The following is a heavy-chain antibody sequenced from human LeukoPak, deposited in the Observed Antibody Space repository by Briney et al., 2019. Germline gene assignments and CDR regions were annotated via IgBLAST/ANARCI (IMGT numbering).Heavy chain of an antibody. D-gene: IGHD5-12*01. J-gene: IGHJ4*02. CDR3: ARGRYSGYGPFDY. CDR1: GGSFSGYY. V-gene: IGHV4-34*01. CDR2: INHSGST. Sequence: SETLSLTCAVYGGSFSGYYWSWIRQPPGKGLEWIGEINHSGSTNYNPSLKSRVTISVDTSKNQFSLKLSSVTAADTAVYYCARGRYSGYGPFDYWGQGTLVTVSS.